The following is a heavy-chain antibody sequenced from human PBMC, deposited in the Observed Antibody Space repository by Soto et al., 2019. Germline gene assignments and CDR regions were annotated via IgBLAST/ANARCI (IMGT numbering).Heavy chain of an antibody. CDR1: GLTFSSYA. D-gene: IGHD6-19*01. V-gene: IGHV3-23*01. CDR2: ISGSGGNT. J-gene: IGHJ6*03. Sequence: EVQLLESGGGLVQPGGSLRLSCAASGLTFSSYAVSWVRQAPGTGLEWVSSISGSGGNTYYADSVRGRFTISRDNSKNTLYLEMNSLRAEDTAIYFCAKSPSSKTAVAGPPLTYFYYYMDGWGKGTTVTVSS. CDR3: AKSPSSKTAVAGPPLTYFYYYMDG.